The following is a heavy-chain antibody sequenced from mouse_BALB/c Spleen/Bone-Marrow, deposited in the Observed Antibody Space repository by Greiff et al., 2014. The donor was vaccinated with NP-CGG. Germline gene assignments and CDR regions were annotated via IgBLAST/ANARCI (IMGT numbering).Heavy chain of an antibody. CDR3: ARSWLRRGFDY. Sequence: EVKLMESGPGLVKPSQSLSLTCTVTGYSITSDYAWNWIRQFPGNKLEWMGYISYSGSTSYNPSLKSRISITRDTSKNQFFLQLNSATTEDTATYYCARSWLRRGFDYWGQGTTLTVSS. J-gene: IGHJ2*01. D-gene: IGHD2-2*01. V-gene: IGHV3-2*02. CDR2: ISYSGST. CDR1: GYSITSDYA.